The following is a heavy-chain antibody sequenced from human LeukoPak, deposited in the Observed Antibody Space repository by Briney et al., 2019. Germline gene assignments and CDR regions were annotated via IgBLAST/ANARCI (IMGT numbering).Heavy chain of an antibody. CDR3: ARVRQVRAYYYYYYMDV. V-gene: IGHV1-2*02. CDR1: GYTFTGYY. D-gene: IGHD3-10*01. Sequence: PQASVKVSCKASGYTFTGYYMHWVRQAPGQGLEWMGWINPNSGGTNYAQKFQGRVTMTRDTSISTAYMELRSLRSDDTAVYYCARVRQVRAYYYYYYMDVWGKGTTVTVSS. CDR2: INPNSGGT. J-gene: IGHJ6*03.